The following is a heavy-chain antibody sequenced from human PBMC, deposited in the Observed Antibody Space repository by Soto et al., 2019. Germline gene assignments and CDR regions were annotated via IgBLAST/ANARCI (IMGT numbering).Heavy chain of an antibody. Sequence: PSETLSLTCTVSGGSVKSDHYWTWIRLPPGKGPEWIGYLYYDGSAYYNPSLKSRVVISVDTSKNQFSLKMTSVTTADTAVYYCARCWDGLDVWGQGTTVTVS. D-gene: IGHD3-16*01. V-gene: IGHV4-61*01. CDR3: ARCWDGLDV. J-gene: IGHJ6*02. CDR1: GGSVKSDHY. CDR2: LYYDGSA.